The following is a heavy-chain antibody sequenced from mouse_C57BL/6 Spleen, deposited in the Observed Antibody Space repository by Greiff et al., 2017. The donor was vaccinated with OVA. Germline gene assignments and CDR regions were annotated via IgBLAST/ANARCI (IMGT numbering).Heavy chain of an antibody. J-gene: IGHJ2*01. CDR1: GFTFSSYG. V-gene: IGHV5-6*01. CDR2: ISSGGSYT. Sequence: DVQLQESGGDLVKPGGSLKLSCAASGFTFSSYGMSWVRQTPDKRLEWVATISSGGSYTYYPDSVKGRFTISRDNATNTLYLQMSSLKSEDTAMYYCARQVTTVVAPYYFDYWGQGTTLTVSS. D-gene: IGHD1-1*01. CDR3: ARQVTTVVAPYYFDY.